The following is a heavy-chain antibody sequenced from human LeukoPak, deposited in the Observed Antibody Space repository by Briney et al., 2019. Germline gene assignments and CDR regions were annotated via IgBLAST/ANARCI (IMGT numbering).Heavy chain of an antibody. CDR3: ARDPSRPYSSSWLDY. J-gene: IGHJ4*02. CDR1: GFTFSSYG. Sequence: GGSLRLSCATSGFTFSSYGMHWVRQAPGKGLEWVAVIWYDGSNKYYADSVKGRFTISRDNSRNTLYLQMNSLRAEDTAVYYCARDPSRPYSSSWLDYWGQGTLVTVSS. D-gene: IGHD6-13*01. V-gene: IGHV3-33*01. CDR2: IWYDGSNK.